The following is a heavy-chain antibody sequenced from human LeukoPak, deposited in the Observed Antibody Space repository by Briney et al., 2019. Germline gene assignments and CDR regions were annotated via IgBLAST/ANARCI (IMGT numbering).Heavy chain of an antibody. CDR3: ARDPWVDQLLSETGNFDY. J-gene: IGHJ4*02. V-gene: IGHV3-30-3*01. D-gene: IGHD2-2*01. CDR2: ISYDGSNK. Sequence: QPGGSLRLSCAASGFTFSSYAMHWVRQAPGKGLEWVAVISYDGSNKYYADSVKGRFTISRDNSKNTLYLQMSSLRAEDTAVYYCARDPWVDQLLSETGNFDYWGQGTLVTVSS. CDR1: GFTFSSYA.